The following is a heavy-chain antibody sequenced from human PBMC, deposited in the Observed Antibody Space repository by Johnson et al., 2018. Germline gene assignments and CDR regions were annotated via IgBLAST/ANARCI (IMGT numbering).Heavy chain of an antibody. J-gene: IGHJ6*02. CDR2: IYYSGST. V-gene: IGHV4-59*01. Sequence: QVQLQESGPGLVKPSETLSLTCTVSDGSISSYFWNWIRQPPGKGLEWIGYIYYSGSTSYNPSLKSRVTISVDTSKNQFSLNLSSGTAADTAVYYCAGGALGTTVTPDVWGQGTTVTVSS. CDR3: AGGALGTTVTPDV. CDR1: DGSISSYF. D-gene: IGHD4-11*01.